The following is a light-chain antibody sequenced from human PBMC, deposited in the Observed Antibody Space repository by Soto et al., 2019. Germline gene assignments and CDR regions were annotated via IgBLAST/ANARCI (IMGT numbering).Light chain of an antibody. CDR1: QSVSSN. CDR2: GAS. CDR3: QQYNNGWT. J-gene: IGKJ1*01. Sequence: EIVMTQSPATLSVSPGERATLSCRASQSVSSNLAWYQQKPGQAPRLLIYGASTRATGIPARFSGSGSGTEFTLTNSSLQSEDFAVYYCQQYNNGWTFGQGTKVEI. V-gene: IGKV3-15*01.